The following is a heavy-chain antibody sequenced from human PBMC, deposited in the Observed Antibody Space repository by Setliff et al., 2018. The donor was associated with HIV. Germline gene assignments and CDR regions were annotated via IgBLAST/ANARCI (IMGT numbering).Heavy chain of an antibody. V-gene: IGHV3-74*01. CDR2: INSDGSST. D-gene: IGHD4-4*01. CDR1: GFTFSSYW. CDR3: ARDLSNSELYYFYYMDV. J-gene: IGHJ6*03. Sequence: GGSLRLSCAASGFTFSSYWMHWVRQAPGKGLVWVSRINSDGSSTSCADSVKGRFTISRDNAKNMLYLQMNSLRAEDTAVYYCARDLSNSELYYFYYMDVWGKGTTVTVSS.